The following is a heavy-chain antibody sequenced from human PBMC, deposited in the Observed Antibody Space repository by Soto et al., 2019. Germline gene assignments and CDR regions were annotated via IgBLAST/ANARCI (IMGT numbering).Heavy chain of an antibody. V-gene: IGHV3-30*18. J-gene: IGHJ5*02. CDR2: ISYDGSNK. CDR1: GFTFSSYG. CDR3: AKDWRGSCTNWFDL. D-gene: IGHD3-3*01. Sequence: QVQLVESGGGVVQPGRSLRLSCAASGFTFSSYGMHWVRQAPGKGLEWVSVISYDGSNKYYADSVKGRFTISRDNSKNTLYLKMNRLSAEDTAFYYCAKDWRGSCTNWFDLWGQGTLVTVSS.